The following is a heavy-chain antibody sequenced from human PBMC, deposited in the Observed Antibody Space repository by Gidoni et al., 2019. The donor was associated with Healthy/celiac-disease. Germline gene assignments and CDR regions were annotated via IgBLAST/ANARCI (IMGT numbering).Heavy chain of an antibody. D-gene: IGHD1-26*01. J-gene: IGHJ4*02. V-gene: IGHV3-21*01. CDR1: GFTFSSYS. CDR3: ARVQRWELLRGPEDY. Sequence: EVQLVESGGGLVKPGGSLRLSCAASGFTFSSYSMNWVRQAPGKGLEWVSSISSSSSYIYYADSVKGRFTISRDNAKNSLYLQMNSLRAEDTAVYYCARVQRWELLRGPEDYWGQGTLVTVSS. CDR2: ISSSSSYI.